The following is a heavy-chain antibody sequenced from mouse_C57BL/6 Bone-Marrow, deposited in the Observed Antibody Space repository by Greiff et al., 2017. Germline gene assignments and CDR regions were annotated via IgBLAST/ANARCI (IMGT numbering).Heavy chain of an antibody. J-gene: IGHJ2*01. CDR1: GFTFSSYG. D-gene: IGHD1-1*01. V-gene: IGHV5-6*01. CDR2: ISSGGSYT. Sequence: EVQLVESGGDLVKPGGSLKLSCAASGFTFSSYGMSWVRQTPDKRLEWVATISSGGSYTYYPDSVKGRFTISRDNAKNTLYLQMSSLKSEDTAMYYCARLWTTVVAKTDYWGQGTTLTVSS. CDR3: ARLWTTVVAKTDY.